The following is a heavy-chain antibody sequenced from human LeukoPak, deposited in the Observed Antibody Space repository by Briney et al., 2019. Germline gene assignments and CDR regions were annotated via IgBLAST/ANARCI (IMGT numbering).Heavy chain of an antibody. J-gene: IGHJ6*02. CDR2: ISAYNGNT. Sequence: ASVKVSCKASGYTFTSYGISWVRQAPGQGLEWMGWISAYNGNTNYAQKLQGRVTMTTDTSTSTAYMELRSLRSDDTAVYYCAKVQPAAACTNYYYYGMDVWGQGTTVTVSS. CDR3: AKVQPAAACTNYYYYGMDV. CDR1: GYTFTSYG. V-gene: IGHV1-18*01. D-gene: IGHD6-13*01.